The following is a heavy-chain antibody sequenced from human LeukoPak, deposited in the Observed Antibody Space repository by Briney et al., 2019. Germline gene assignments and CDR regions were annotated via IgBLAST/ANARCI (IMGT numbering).Heavy chain of an antibody. CDR3: ASYYYDSSGYGSDPPQDY. Sequence: SETLSLTCAVYGGSFSGYYWSWIRQPPGKGLEWIGEINHSGSTNYNPSLKSRVTISVDTSKNQFSLKLSSVTAADTAVYYCASYYYDSSGYGSDPPQDYWGQGTLVTVSS. J-gene: IGHJ4*02. CDR2: INHSGST. CDR1: GGSFSGYY. V-gene: IGHV4-34*01. D-gene: IGHD3-22*01.